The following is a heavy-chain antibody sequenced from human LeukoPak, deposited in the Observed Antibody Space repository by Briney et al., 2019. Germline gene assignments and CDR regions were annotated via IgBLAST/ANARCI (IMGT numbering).Heavy chain of an antibody. V-gene: IGHV4-38-2*01. CDR1: AYSISSGYY. J-gene: IGHJ4*02. CDR2: IYHSGST. D-gene: IGHD2-2*01. Sequence: SETLSLTCAVSAYSISSGYYWGWIRQPPGKGLECIGTIYHSGSTYYNPSLKSRVTISVDTSKNQFSLRLSSVTAADTAVYYCARSSRSWSTFDNWGQGTLVTVSS. CDR3: ARSSRSWSTFDN.